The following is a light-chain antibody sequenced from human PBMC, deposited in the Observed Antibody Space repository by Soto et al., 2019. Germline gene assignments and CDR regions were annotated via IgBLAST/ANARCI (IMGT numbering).Light chain of an antibody. J-gene: IGLJ2*01. V-gene: IGLV1-44*01. CDR2: SDN. CDR3: AAWDGSLRGRV. CDR1: NSNIGSNL. Sequence: QSVLTQPPSASGTPGQRVTISCSGSNSNIGSNLGTWYQQLPGTAPKCLIYSDNQRPSGVPDRFSGYRSGTSDSLAISGLQCEDEAEYYCAAWDGSLRGRVFGGGTKLTVL.